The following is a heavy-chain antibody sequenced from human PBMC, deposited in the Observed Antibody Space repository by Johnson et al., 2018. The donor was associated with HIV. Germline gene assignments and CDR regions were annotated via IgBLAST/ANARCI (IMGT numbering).Heavy chain of an antibody. CDR3: ARDTKSGSYLEGTGAFDI. CDR1: GFIFSSYG. D-gene: IGHD3-10*01. CDR2: IRYDGSNG. Sequence: QEKLVESGGGVVQPGGSLRLSCAASGFIFSSYGMQWVRQAPGKGLEWVAFIRYDGSNGYYVDSVEGRFTISRDNSKNTLYLQMGSLRAEDMAVYYCARDTKSGSYLEGTGAFDIWGQGTMVTVSS. V-gene: IGHV3-30*02. J-gene: IGHJ3*02.